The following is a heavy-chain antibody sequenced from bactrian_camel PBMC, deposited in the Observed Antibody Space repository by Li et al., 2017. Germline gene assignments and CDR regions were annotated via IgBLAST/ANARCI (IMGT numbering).Heavy chain of an antibody. CDR1: GFTFSSYG. V-gene: IGHV3S42*01. D-gene: IGHD1*01. Sequence: VQLVESGGGLVQPGGSLTLSCVTSGFTFSSYGMSWVRQAPGKGLEWVSAIYRTGKIPATADSMKDRFIPSRDNAENTLYLQLNSLTTEDTAMYHCVKGYIDDIGRGTQVTVS. J-gene: IGHJ4*01. CDR2: IYRTGKIP.